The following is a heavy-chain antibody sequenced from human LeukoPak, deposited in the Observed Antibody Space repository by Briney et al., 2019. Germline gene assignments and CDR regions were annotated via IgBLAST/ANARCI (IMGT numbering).Heavy chain of an antibody. V-gene: IGHV1-69*04. CDR1: GGTFSSYA. CDR3: GFPRYGSGSYYRSYDDDAFDI. CDR2: IIPILGIA. Sequence: SVKVSCKASGGTFSSYAISWVRQAPGQGLEWMGRIIPILGIANYAKTFQGIVTVTATKSTSTAYMELSSLRSEDTAVYYCGFPRYGSGSYYRSYDDDAFDIWGQGTMVTVSS. J-gene: IGHJ3*02. D-gene: IGHD3-10*01.